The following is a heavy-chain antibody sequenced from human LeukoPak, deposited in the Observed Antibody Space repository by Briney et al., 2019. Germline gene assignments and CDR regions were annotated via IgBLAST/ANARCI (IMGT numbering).Heavy chain of an antibody. V-gene: IGHV3-7*01. CDR1: GFTFASSW. CDR2: IKEDGSEK. J-gene: IGHJ3*02. Sequence: PGGSLRLSCVVSGFTFASSWMTWVRQAPGKGLEWVASIKEDGSEKHYVDSVKGRFTISRDNAKNSLYLQMNSLRAEDTAVYYCAREPGIGYAFDIWGQGTMVTVSS. D-gene: IGHD3-10*01. CDR3: AREPGIGYAFDI.